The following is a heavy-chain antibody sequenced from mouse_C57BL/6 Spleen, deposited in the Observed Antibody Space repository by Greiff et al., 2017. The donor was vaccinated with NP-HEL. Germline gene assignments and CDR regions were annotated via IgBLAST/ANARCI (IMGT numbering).Heavy chain of an antibody. D-gene: IGHD1-1*01. CDR3: ARGDYYGSHAMDY. Sequence: EVQLQESGGGLVKPGGSLKLSCAASGFTFSDYGMHWVRQAPEKGLEWVAYISSGSSTIYYADTVKGRFTISRDNAKNTLFLQMTSLRSEDTAMYYCARGDYYGSHAMDYWGQGTSVTVSS. J-gene: IGHJ4*01. CDR2: ISSGSSTI. CDR1: GFTFSDYG. V-gene: IGHV5-17*01.